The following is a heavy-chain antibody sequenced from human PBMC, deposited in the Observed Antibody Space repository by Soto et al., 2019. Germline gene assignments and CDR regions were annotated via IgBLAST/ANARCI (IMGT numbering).Heavy chain of an antibody. Sequence: QVQLFQSGAEVKKPGSSVKVSCRASGGTFSRYRFNWVRQAPGQGPEWMGRIIAMHGITNYAQKYWGRVAFSADRSTSTVFMELSSVTSDDTAVYYCARDVPHCNHGVCPFDPWGQGNLITVSS. V-gene: IGHV1-69*04. CDR2: IIAMHGIT. D-gene: IGHD2-8*01. CDR1: GGTFSRYR. CDR3: ARDVPHCNHGVCPFDP. J-gene: IGHJ5*02.